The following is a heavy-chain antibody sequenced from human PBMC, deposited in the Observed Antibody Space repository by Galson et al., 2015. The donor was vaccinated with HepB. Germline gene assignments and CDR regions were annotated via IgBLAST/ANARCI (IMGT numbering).Heavy chain of an antibody. CDR3: ARISRGWTLDY. CDR2: IGIAGDT. J-gene: IGHJ4*02. V-gene: IGHV3-13*01. CDR1: GFTFSNYD. D-gene: IGHD6-19*01. Sequence: SLRLSCAASGFTFSNYDMHWVRHATGKGLEWVSGIGIAGDTYYPGSVKGRFTISRENAKNSLYLQMNSLRAGDTAVYYCARISRGWTLDYWGQGTLVTVSS.